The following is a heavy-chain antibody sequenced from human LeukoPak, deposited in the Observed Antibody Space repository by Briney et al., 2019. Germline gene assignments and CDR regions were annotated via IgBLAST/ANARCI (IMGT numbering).Heavy chain of an antibody. CDR2: IYYTGST. J-gene: IGHJ4*02. CDR1: GGSISTYY. Sequence: SETLSLTCTVSGGSISTYYWTWIRQPPGKGLEWIGYIYYTGSTNYNPSLKSRVTISVDTSKNQFSLKLSSVTAADTAVYYCARRYGSGSSGTFDYWGQGTLVTVSS. D-gene: IGHD3-10*01. V-gene: IGHV4-59*01. CDR3: ARRYGSGSSGTFDY.